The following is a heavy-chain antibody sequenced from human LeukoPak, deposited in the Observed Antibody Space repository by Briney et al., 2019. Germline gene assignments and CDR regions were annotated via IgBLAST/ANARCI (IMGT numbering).Heavy chain of an antibody. CDR2: ISGDGGST. J-gene: IGHJ4*02. CDR1: GFTFDDYA. CDR3: AKDTVDTAMVTYFDY. Sequence: GGSLRLSCAASGFTFDDYAMHWVRQAPGKGLEWVSLISGDGGSTYYADSVKGRFTISRDNSKNSLYLQMYSLRTEDTALYYCAKDTVDTAMVTYFDYWGQGTLVTVSS. V-gene: IGHV3-43*02. D-gene: IGHD5-18*01.